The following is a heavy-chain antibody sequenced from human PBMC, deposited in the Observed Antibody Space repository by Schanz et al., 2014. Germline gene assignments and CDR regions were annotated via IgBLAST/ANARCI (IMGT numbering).Heavy chain of an antibody. D-gene: IGHD3-9*01. CDR1: GFTFSSYA. V-gene: IGHV3-23*04. CDR2: ISGSGGST. CDR3: AKAADWPVTRFDP. Sequence: EVQLAESGGGLVQPGGSLRLSCAASGFTFSSYAMSWVRQAPGKGLEWVSAISGSGGSTYYADSVKGRFTISRDSSKNTLYRQMSSLRADDTAVYYCAKAADWPVTRFDPWGQGTLVTVSS. J-gene: IGHJ5*02.